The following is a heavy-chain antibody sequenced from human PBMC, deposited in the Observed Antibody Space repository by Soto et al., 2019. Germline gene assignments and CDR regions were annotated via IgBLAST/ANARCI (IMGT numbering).Heavy chain of an antibody. J-gene: IGHJ3*02. CDR3: VRDNSHYAHDI. CDR1: GFTFSSYW. Sequence: EVQLVESGGGLVQPGESLRLSCAASGFTFSSYWMHWVRQAPGEGLVWVSRVTPDGSGTNYADSVKGRFTISRDNAKNTLYLQMNSLRAEDTAVYYCVRDNSHYAHDIWGQGTMVTVSS. D-gene: IGHD2-21*01. CDR2: VTPDGSGT. V-gene: IGHV3-74*01.